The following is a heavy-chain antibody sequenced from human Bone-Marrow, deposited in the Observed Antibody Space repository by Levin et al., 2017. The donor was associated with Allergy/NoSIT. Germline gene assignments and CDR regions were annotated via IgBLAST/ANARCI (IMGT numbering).Heavy chain of an antibody. CDR3: ARDGSLFDSGEADYFDY. D-gene: IGHD3-9*01. V-gene: IGHV4-30-4*01. J-gene: IGHJ4*02. CDR2: TDSSGRA. CDR1: GGSISSGDYY. Sequence: PSETLSLTCTVSGGSISSGDYYWSWIRQPPGKGLEWIGLTDSSGRAFYNPSLKSRVFISVDMSKNQFSLRLTSVTAADTAVYYCARDGSLFDSGEADYFDYWGQGILAIVSS.